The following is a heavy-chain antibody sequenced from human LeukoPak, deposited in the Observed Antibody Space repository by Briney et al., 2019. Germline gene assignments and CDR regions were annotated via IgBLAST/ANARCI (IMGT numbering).Heavy chain of an antibody. D-gene: IGHD6-19*01. J-gene: IGHJ4*02. CDR3: ATGGSGWYPYYFDY. Sequence: GGFLRLSCAASGFTFSSYAMGWVRQAPGKGLEWVSAISGSGGSTYYADSVKGRFTISRDNSKNTLYLQMNSLRAEDTAVYYCATGGSGWYPYYFDYWGQGTLVTVSS. CDR1: GFTFSSYA. CDR2: ISGSGGST. V-gene: IGHV3-23*01.